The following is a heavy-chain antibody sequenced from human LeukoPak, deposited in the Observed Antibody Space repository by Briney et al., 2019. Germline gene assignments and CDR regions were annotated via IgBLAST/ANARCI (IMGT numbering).Heavy chain of an antibody. CDR1: GYTFTSYA. CDR3: ARDQSGEGGPYSSDRDV. Sequence: ASVKVSCKASGYTFTSYAINWVRQATGQGLEWMGWMNPNSGDTGYAQKFQGRVTMTRNTSISTAYMELSSLRSEDTAVYYCARDQSGEGGPYSSDRDVWGQGTTVTVSS. V-gene: IGHV1-8*01. J-gene: IGHJ6*02. D-gene: IGHD6-19*01. CDR2: MNPNSGDT.